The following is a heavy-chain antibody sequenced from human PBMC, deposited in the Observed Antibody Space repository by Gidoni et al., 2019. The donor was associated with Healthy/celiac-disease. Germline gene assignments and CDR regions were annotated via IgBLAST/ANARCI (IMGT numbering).Heavy chain of an antibody. Sequence: QVQLVQSGAEVKKPGASVKVSCKASGYTFTSYDINWVRQPTGQGLEWMGWMNPNSGNTGYEQKFQGRVTMTRNTSISTAYMELSSLRSEDTAGYYWARSNWDWYYDYYGMDVWGQGTTVTVSS. CDR2: MNPNSGNT. J-gene: IGHJ6*02. V-gene: IGHV1-8*01. D-gene: IGHD7-27*01. CDR1: GYTFTSYD. CDR3: ARSNWDWYYDYYGMDV.